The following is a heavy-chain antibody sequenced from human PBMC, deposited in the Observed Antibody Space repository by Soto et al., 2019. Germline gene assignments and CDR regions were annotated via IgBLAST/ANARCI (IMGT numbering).Heavy chain of an antibody. CDR3: ARGRGYSYGYGGWLDP. D-gene: IGHD5-18*01. Sequence: PSETLSLTCAVYGGSFSGYYWSWIRQPPGKGLEWIGEINHSGSTNYNPSLKSRVTISVDTSKNQFSLKLSSVTAADTAVYYCARGRGYSYGYGGWLDPWGQGTLVTVSS. V-gene: IGHV4-34*01. J-gene: IGHJ5*02. CDR1: GGSFSGYY. CDR2: INHSGST.